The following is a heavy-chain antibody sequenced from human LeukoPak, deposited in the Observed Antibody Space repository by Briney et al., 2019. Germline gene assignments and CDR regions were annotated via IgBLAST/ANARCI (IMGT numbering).Heavy chain of an antibody. V-gene: IGHV3-21*01. D-gene: IGHD6-19*01. CDR3: ARDPYSSGWYKDAFDI. CDR2: ISGSSSYI. J-gene: IGHJ3*02. CDR1: GFTFSSYS. Sequence: GGSLRLSCAASGFTFSSYSMNWVRQAPGKGLEWVSSISGSSSYINYADSVKGRFTISRDNAQNSLFLRLNSLRAEDTAVYYCARDPYSSGWYKDAFDIWGQGTMVTVSS.